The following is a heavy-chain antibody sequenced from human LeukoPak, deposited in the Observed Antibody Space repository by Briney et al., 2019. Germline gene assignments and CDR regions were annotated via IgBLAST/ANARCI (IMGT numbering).Heavy chain of an antibody. CDR3: AKVEQYTASTGTRLDY. CDR2: ISWNSGSI. D-gene: IGHD6-13*01. J-gene: IGHJ4*02. V-gene: IGHV3-9*01. Sequence: GGSLRLSCAASGFTFDDYAMHWVRQAPGKGLEWVSGISWNSGSIGYADSVKGRFTISRDNSKNTLYLQMNSLRAEDTAVYYCAKVEQYTASTGTRLDYWGQGTLVTVSS. CDR1: GFTFDDYA.